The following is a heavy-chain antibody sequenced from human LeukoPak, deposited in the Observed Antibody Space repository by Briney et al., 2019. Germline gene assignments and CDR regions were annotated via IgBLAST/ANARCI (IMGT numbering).Heavy chain of an antibody. CDR2: ISWNSDFI. V-gene: IGHV3-9*01. CDR1: GFNFDDYT. Sequence: GGSLRLSCAASGFNFDDYTMHWVRQPPGKGLEWVSGISWNSDFIVYGDSVKGRFTISRDNAKNSLYLQMNSLRAEDTALYYCAKPHGAGRYYPLEYWGQGTLLTVSS. D-gene: IGHD3-10*01. J-gene: IGHJ4*02. CDR3: AKPHGAGRYYPLEY.